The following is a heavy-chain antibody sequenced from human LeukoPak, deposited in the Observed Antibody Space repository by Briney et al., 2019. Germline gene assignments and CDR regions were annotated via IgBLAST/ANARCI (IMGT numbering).Heavy chain of an antibody. J-gene: IGHJ4*02. CDR3: AKWRRGGWSLDY. CDR1: GFTFSSYW. V-gene: IGHV3-7*01. Sequence: GGSLRLSCAASGFTFSSYWMSWVRQAPGQWLEWVANINQDGSEKYYVDSVKGRFTISRDNAKNSLYLQMKTLRAEDTAVYYCAKWRRGGWSLDYWGQGTLVTVSS. CDR2: INQDGSEK. D-gene: IGHD6-19*01.